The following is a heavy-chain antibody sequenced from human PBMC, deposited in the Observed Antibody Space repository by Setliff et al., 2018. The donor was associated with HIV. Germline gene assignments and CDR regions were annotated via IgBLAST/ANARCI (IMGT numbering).Heavy chain of an antibody. CDR2: VFYNGDT. CDR1: GESVSGYY. J-gene: IGHJ4*02. D-gene: IGHD3-3*01. CDR3: ARQMTIPGVAVTPVDY. V-gene: IGHV4-59*08. Sequence: PSETLSLTCAVFGESVSGYYWSWIRQSPGKGLEWIGYVFYNGDTAYNPSLKSRLTISVDTSKSQFSLKLTSVTAADTAVYYCARQMTIPGVAVTPVDYWGQGALVTVSS.